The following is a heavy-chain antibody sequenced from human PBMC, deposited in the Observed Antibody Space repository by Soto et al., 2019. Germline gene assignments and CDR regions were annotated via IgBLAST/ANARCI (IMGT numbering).Heavy chain of an antibody. CDR2: ISGSGGST. V-gene: IGHV3-23*01. CDR3: AKDPYPPEYYDSSGYLFDY. D-gene: IGHD3-22*01. Sequence: PGGSLRLSCAASGFTFSSYAMSWVRQAPGKGLEWVSAISGSGGSTYYADSVKGRFTISRDNSKNTLYLQMNSLRAEDTAVYYCAKDPYPPEYYDSSGYLFDYWGHGTLVTVSS. J-gene: IGHJ4*01. CDR1: GFTFSSYA.